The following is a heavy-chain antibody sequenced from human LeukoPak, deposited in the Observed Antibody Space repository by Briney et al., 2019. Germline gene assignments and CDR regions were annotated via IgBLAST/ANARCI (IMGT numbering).Heavy chain of an antibody. CDR2: IYYSGST. D-gene: IGHD2-2*01. J-gene: IGHJ3*02. CDR3: ARSYCSSTSCYAVGAFDI. Sequence: GSLRLSCAASGFTFSSYAMSWVRQAPGKGLEWIGSIYYSGSTYYNPSLKSRVTISVDTSKKQFSLRLSSVTAADTAVYYCARSYCSSTSCYAVGAFDIWAKGHWSPSLQ. CDR1: GFTFSSYA. V-gene: IGHV4-39*01.